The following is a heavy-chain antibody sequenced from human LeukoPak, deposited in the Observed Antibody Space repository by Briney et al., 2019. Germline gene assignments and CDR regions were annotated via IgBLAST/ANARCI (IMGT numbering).Heavy chain of an antibody. V-gene: IGHV4-31*03. CDR2: IYYSGST. CDR3: ARVGEKYYYDSSGYWESWFDP. Sequence: SETLSLTCTVSGGSISSGGYYWSWIRQHPGKGLEWIGYIYYSGSTYYNPSLKSRVTISVDTSKNQFSLKLSSVTAADTAVYYCARVGEKYYYDSSGYWESWFDPWGQGTLVTVSS. CDR1: GGSISSGGYY. D-gene: IGHD3-22*01. J-gene: IGHJ5*02.